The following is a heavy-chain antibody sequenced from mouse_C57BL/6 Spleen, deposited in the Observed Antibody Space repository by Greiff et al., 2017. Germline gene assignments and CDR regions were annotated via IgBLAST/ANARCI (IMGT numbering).Heavy chain of an antibody. V-gene: IGHV1-22*01. D-gene: IGHD3-2*02. Sequence: DVKLQESGPELVKPGASVKMSCKASGYTFTDYNMHWVKQSHGKSLAWIGYINPNNGGTSYNQKFKGKATLTVNQSSSTAYLALRSLTSEDSAVYYCARSGTAQATTWFAYWGQGTLGTVSA. J-gene: IGHJ3*01. CDR1: GYTFTDYN. CDR3: ARSGTAQATTWFAY. CDR2: INPNNGGT.